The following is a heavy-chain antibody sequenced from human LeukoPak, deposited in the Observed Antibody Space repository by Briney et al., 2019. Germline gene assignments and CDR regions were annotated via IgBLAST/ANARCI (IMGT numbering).Heavy chain of an antibody. Sequence: SVKVSCKASGGTFSSYAISSVRQAPGQGLEWMGRIIPIFGTANYAQKFQGRVTITADESTSTAYMELSSLRSEDTAVYYCAARLGSSGYYYYYFDYWGQGTLVTVSP. CDR1: GGTFSSYA. J-gene: IGHJ4*02. CDR2: IIPIFGTA. CDR3: AARLGSSGYYYYYFDY. D-gene: IGHD3-22*01. V-gene: IGHV1-69*01.